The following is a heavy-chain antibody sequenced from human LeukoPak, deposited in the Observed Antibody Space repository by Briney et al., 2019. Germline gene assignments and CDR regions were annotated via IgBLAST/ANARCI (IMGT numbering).Heavy chain of an antibody. D-gene: IGHD2-15*01. CDR3: ARDRYCSGGSCYLLAHYYGMDV. V-gene: IGHV3-11*01. J-gene: IGHJ6*02. Sequence: GGSLRLSCAASGFTFSDYYMSWIRQAPGKGLEWVSYISSSGSTIYYADSVKGRFTISRDNAKNSLYLQMNSLRAEDTAVYYCARDRYCSGGSCYLLAHYYGMDVWGQGTTVTVSS. CDR1: GFTFSDYY. CDR2: ISSSGSTI.